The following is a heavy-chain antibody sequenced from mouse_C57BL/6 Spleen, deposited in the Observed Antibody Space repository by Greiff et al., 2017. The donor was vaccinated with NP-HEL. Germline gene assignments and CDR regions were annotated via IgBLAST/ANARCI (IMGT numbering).Heavy chain of an antibody. CDR2: INPSTGGT. CDR3: ASYDGYYDYAMDY. Sequence: VQLQQSGPELVKPGASVKISCKASGYSFTGYYMNWVKQSPEKSLEWIGEINPSTGGTTYNQKFKAKATLTVDKSSSTAYMQLKSLTSEDSAVYYCASYDGYYDYAMDYWGQGTSVTVSS. CDR1: GYSFTGYY. J-gene: IGHJ4*01. D-gene: IGHD2-3*01. V-gene: IGHV1-42*01.